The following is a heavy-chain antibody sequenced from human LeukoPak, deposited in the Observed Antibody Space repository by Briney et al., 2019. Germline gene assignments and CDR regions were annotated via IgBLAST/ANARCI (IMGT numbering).Heavy chain of an antibody. D-gene: IGHD1-26*01. CDR2: ISTSSNYI. V-gene: IGHV3-21*01. Sequence: GGSLRLSCADSGFTFSSFSMNWVRQAPGKGLEWVSSISTSSNYIYYADSVKGRFTISRDNAKNSLYLQMNSLRVEDTAVYYCARGSSWELLRFFDYWGQGTLVTVSS. CDR1: GFTFSSFS. CDR3: ARGSSWELLRFFDY. J-gene: IGHJ4*02.